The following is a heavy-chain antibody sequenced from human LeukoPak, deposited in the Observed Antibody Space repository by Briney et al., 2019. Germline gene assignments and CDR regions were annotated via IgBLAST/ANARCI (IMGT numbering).Heavy chain of an antibody. CDR1: GFTFSSYW. Sequence: PGGSLRLSCAASGFTFSSYWMHWVRQAPGKGLVWVSRINTDGSSTSYADSVKGRFTISRDNAKNTLYLQMNSLRAEDTAVYYCARVTSGWYDGGLDYWGQGTLVTVSS. V-gene: IGHV3-74*01. CDR2: INTDGSST. J-gene: IGHJ4*02. D-gene: IGHD6-19*01. CDR3: ARVTSGWYDGGLDY.